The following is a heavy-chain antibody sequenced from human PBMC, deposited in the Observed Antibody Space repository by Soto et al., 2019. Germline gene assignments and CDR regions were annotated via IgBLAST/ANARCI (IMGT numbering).Heavy chain of an antibody. Sequence: SETLSLTCTVSGGSVSSSFYWSWIRQPPGKGLEYIGYISYTGGTNYNPSLKSRVTISVDTSKNQFSLKLSSVTAADTAVYYCARDGSGSYSSPFDYWGQGTLVTVSS. CDR3: ARDGSGSYSSPFDY. V-gene: IGHV4-61*01. CDR2: ISYTGGT. D-gene: IGHD3-10*01. CDR1: GGSVSSSFY. J-gene: IGHJ4*02.